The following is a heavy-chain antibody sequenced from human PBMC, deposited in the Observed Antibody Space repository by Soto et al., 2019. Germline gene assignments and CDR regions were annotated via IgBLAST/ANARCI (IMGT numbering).Heavy chain of an antibody. CDR2: ISSSGSTI. Sequence: GGSLRLSCAASGFTFSSYEMNWVRQAPGKGLEWVSYISSSGSTIYYADSVKGRFTISRDNAKNSLYLQMNSLRAEDTAVYYCARDRSRYYYDSSGPRDYWGQGTLVTVSS. CDR1: GFTFSSYE. J-gene: IGHJ4*02. V-gene: IGHV3-48*03. D-gene: IGHD3-22*01. CDR3: ARDRSRYYYDSSGPRDY.